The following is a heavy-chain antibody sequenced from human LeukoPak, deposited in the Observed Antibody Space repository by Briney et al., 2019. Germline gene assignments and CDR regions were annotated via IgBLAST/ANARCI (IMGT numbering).Heavy chain of an antibody. V-gene: IGHV4-34*01. CDR2: IKHSGST. J-gene: IGHJ4*02. D-gene: IGHD3-22*01. Sequence: SETLSLTCAVYGGSFSGYYWSWIRQPPGKGLEWIGEIKHSGSTNYNPFLKSRVTISVDTSKNQFSLKLSSVTAADTAVYYCARGNDSSGYYFDYWGQGTLVTVSS. CDR1: GGSFSGYY. CDR3: ARGNDSSGYYFDY.